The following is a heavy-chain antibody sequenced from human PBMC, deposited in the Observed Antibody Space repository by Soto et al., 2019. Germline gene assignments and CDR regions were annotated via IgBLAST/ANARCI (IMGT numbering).Heavy chain of an antibody. Sequence: PSETLSLTCTVSGGSITSSSYYWGWIRQPPGKGLEWIGSIYYSGSTYYNPSLKSRVSMSVDTSKNQFSLKLSSVTAADTAVYHCPRQGAYFHESSGYEFDYWGQGTLVTVSS. CDR1: GGSITSSSYY. V-gene: IGHV4-39*01. D-gene: IGHD3-22*01. CDR2: IYYSGST. J-gene: IGHJ4*02. CDR3: PRQGAYFHESSGYEFDY.